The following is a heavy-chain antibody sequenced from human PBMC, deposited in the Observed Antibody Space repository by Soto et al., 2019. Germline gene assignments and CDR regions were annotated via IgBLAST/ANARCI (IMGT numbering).Heavy chain of an antibody. V-gene: IGHV1-8*01. CDR1: GYTFTSYD. CDR3: SRGFGSIGY. D-gene: IGHD6-13*01. Sequence: QVQLVQSGAEVKKPGASVKVSCKASGYTFTSYDINWVRQATGQGLEWMGWMNPNSGYTGHAQKFEGRVSMPRDTASSTGYLELSSMRPANTAVYYCSRGFGSIGYWCRGPVVTVS. CDR2: MNPNSGYT. J-gene: IGHJ4*02.